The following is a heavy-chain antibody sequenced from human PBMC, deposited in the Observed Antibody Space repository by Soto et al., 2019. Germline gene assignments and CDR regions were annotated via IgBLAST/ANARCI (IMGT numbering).Heavy chain of an antibody. CDR1: GGSITSSSYY. J-gene: IGHJ4*02. Sequence: QLQLQESGPGLVKPSETLSLTCTVSGGSITSSSYYWAWIRQPPGKGLEWIARIYYSGGTYFNSSRRNRVTTPVHTTKNLISVNLRSVTAADTALSYCANFPDWGSGTDWGQGTRVIVSS. CDR2: IYYSGGT. CDR3: ANFPDWGSGTD. D-gene: IGHD3-10*01. V-gene: IGHV4-39*01.